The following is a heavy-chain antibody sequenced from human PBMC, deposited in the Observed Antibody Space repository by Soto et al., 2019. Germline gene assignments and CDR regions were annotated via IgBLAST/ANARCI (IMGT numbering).Heavy chain of an antibody. V-gene: IGHV3-23*01. CDR2: VSRSGDNT. D-gene: IGHD3-9*01. J-gene: IGHJ4*02. CDR3: AKDFGHYDILSGYPTFGY. Sequence: EVQLLESGGGLVQPGGSLRLSCAASGFTFSSFAMSWVRQAPGEGLEWVSAVSRSGDNTYYAYSVKGRFAISRDNSKNSLYLQMNSLRAEDTAVYYCAKDFGHYDILSGYPTFGYWGQGTVVTVSS. CDR1: GFTFSSFA.